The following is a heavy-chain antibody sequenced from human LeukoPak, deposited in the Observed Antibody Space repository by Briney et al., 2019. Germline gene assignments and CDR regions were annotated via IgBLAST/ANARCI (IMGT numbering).Heavy chain of an antibody. J-gene: IGHJ5*02. CDR3: ARDTNVDTAMVGGGWFDP. Sequence: ASVKVSCKASGYTFTSFGISWVRQAPGQGLEWMGWISAYNANTNFAQNLQGRVTMTTDTSTSTAYMELSSLRSEDTAVYYCARDTNVDTAMVGGGWFDPWGQGTLVTVSS. D-gene: IGHD5-18*01. CDR1: GYTFTSFG. V-gene: IGHV1-18*01. CDR2: ISAYNANT.